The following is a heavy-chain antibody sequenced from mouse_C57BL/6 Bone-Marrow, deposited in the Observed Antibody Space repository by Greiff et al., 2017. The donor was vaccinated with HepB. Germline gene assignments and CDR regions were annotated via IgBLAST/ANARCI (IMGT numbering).Heavy chain of an antibody. CDR3: AREGYYYGSSWYFDV. J-gene: IGHJ1*03. D-gene: IGHD1-1*01. CDR1: GYTFTSYW. CDR2: INPSNGGT. Sequence: QVQLQQPGTELVKPGASVKLSCKASGYTFTSYWMHWVKQRPGQGLEWIGNINPSNGGTNYNEKFKSNATLTVDKSSSTAYMQLSSLTSEDSAVYYCAREGYYYGSSWYFDVWGTGTTVTVSS. V-gene: IGHV1-53*01.